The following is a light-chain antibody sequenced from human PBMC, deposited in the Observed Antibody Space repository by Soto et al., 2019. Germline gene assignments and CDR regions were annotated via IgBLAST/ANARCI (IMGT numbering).Light chain of an antibody. J-gene: IGLJ1*01. CDR1: XXXVGAYNF. V-gene: IGLV2-14*03. CDR2: DVS. CDR3: SSYTSSSTHV. Sequence: QSALTQPASVSGSPGQSITISCTGTXXXVGAYNFVSWYQQHPGKLPKLMIFDVSRRPSGVSDRFSGSKSGNTASLTISGLQAEDEGDYYCSSYTSSSTHVFGSGTKLTVL.